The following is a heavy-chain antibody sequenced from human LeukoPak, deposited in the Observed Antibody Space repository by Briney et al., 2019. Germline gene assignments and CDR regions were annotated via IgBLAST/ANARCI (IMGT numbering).Heavy chain of an antibody. CDR1: GYTFTGYY. CDR3: AREIPESYYFDY. J-gene: IGHJ4*02. CDR2: INPNSGGT. Sequence: ASVKVSRKASGYTFTGYYMHWVRQAPGQGLEWMGWINPNSGGTNYAQKFQGRVTMTRDTSISTAYMDLSSLRSEDAAVYYCAREIPESYYFDYWGQGTLVTVSS. V-gene: IGHV1-2*02. D-gene: IGHD1-14*01.